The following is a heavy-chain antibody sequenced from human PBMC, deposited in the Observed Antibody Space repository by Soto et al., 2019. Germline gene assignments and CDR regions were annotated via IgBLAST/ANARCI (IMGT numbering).Heavy chain of an antibody. V-gene: IGHV4-59*08. D-gene: IGHD7-27*01. CDR1: GGSISNYY. Sequence: QVQLQESGPGLVKPSETLSLTCTVSGGSISNYYWSWIRQPPGKGLEWIGYMYNSGSTNSNPSLKSRVTISVDTSKNQFSLNLSSVTAADTAVYYCARHYNLQTGASGLDYWGQGTLVTVSS. J-gene: IGHJ4*02. CDR2: MYNSGST. CDR3: ARHYNLQTGASGLDY.